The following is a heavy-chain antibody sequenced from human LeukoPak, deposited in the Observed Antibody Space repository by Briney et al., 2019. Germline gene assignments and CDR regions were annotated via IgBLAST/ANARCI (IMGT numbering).Heavy chain of an antibody. J-gene: IGHJ5*02. Sequence: SVKVSCKASGGTFSSYAISWVRQAPGQGLEWMGRIIPILGIANYAQKFQGRVTITADKSTSTAYMELSSLRSEDTAVYYCARDTSLQRGYCSSTSCYGGNWFDPWGQGTLVTVSS. CDR2: IIPILGIA. V-gene: IGHV1-69*04. D-gene: IGHD2-2*01. CDR1: GGTFSSYA. CDR3: ARDTSLQRGYCSSTSCYGGNWFDP.